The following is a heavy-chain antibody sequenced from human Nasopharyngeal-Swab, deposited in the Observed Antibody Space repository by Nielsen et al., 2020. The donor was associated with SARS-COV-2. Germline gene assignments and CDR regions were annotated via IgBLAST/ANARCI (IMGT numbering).Heavy chain of an antibody. J-gene: IGHJ4*02. V-gene: IGHV3-33*01. Sequence: VRQAPGKGLEWVAVIWYDGSNKYYADSVKGRFTISRDNSKNTLYLQMNSLRAEDTAVYYCARVLAVAVGRETGENFDYWGQGTLVTVSS. CDR3: ARVLAVAVGRETGENFDY. D-gene: IGHD6-19*01. CDR2: IWYDGSNK.